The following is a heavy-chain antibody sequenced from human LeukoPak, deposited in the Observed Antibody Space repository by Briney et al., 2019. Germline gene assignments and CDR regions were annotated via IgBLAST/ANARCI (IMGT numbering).Heavy chain of an antibody. D-gene: IGHD6-19*01. CDR2: ISSSSSTI. Sequence: GGSLRLSCAASGFTFSSYSMNWVRQAPGKGLEWVSYISSSSSTIYYADSVKGRFTISRDNAKNSLYLQMNSLRAEDTAVYYCARGLAVAGTGYWGQGTLVTVSS. J-gene: IGHJ4*02. CDR3: ARGLAVAGTGY. V-gene: IGHV3-48*01. CDR1: GFTFSSYS.